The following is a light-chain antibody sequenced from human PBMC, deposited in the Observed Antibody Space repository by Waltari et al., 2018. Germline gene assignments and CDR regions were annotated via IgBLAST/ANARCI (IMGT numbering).Light chain of an antibody. J-gene: IGKJ1*01. CDR2: VAS. CDR1: QSVSRS. V-gene: IGKV3-20*01. Sequence: EIVLKQSPGTLSLSPVVRATLSCRASQSVSRSLAWYQQKPGQAPRLLIYVASSRATGVPDRFSGSGSGTDFSLTISRLEPEDFAVYYCQHYVRLPVSFGQGTKVEIK. CDR3: QHYVRLPVS.